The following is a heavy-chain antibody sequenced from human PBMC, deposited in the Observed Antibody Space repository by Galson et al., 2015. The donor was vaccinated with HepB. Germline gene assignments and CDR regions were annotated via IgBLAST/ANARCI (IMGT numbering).Heavy chain of an antibody. CDR3: ARVGVGTYYYYGMDV. V-gene: IGHV3-66*01. Sequence: SLRLSCAASGFTVSSNYMSWVRQAPGKGLEWVSVIYYGVSTYYADSVKGRFAISRDSSKNTLYLQMNSLRVEDTAVYYCARVGVGTYYYYGMDVWGQGTTVTVSS. D-gene: IGHD2-15*01. CDR2: IYYGVST. CDR1: GFTVSSNY. J-gene: IGHJ6*02.